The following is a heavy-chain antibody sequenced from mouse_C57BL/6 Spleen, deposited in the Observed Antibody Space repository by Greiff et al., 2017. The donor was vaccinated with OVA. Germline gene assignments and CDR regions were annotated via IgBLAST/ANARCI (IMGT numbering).Heavy chain of an antibody. CDR2: IWTGGGT. D-gene: IGHD2-4*01. CDR3: ARTYYDYDRGYFDV. CDR1: GFSLTSYA. Sequence: VMLVESGPGLVAPSQSLSITCTVSGFSLTSYAISWVRQPPGKGLEWLGVIWTGGGTNYNSALKSRLSISKDNSKSQVFLKMNSLQTDDTARYYCARTYYDYDRGYFDVWGTGTTVTVSS. J-gene: IGHJ1*03. V-gene: IGHV2-9-1*01.